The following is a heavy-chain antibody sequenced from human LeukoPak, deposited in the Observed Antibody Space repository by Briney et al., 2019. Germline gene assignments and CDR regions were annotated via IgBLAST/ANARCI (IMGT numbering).Heavy chain of an antibody. J-gene: IGHJ4*02. Sequence: SQTLSLTCAISGDIVSSNSAAWNWIRQSPSRGLEWLGRTYYRSKWYNDYAVSVKSRITINPDTSKNQFSLQLNSVTPEDTAVYHCARDQGVYDSSGYYYFDYWGQGTLVTVSS. D-gene: IGHD3-22*01. CDR3: ARDQGVYDSSGYYYFDY. V-gene: IGHV6-1*01. CDR1: GDIVSSNSAA. CDR2: TYYRSKWYN.